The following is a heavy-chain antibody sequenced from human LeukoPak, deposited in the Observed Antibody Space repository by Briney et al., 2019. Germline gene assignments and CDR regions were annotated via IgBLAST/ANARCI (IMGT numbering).Heavy chain of an antibody. CDR3: ARQKEQQLGRPFDY. CDR2: IYYSGST. J-gene: IGHJ4*02. Sequence: SETLSLTCTVSGGSISSSSYYWGWIRQPPGKGLEWIGSIYYSGSTYYNPSLKSRVTISVDTSKNQFSLKLSSVTAADTAVYYCARQKEQQLGRPFDYWGQGTLVTVSS. CDR1: GGSISSSSYY. D-gene: IGHD6-13*01. V-gene: IGHV4-39*01.